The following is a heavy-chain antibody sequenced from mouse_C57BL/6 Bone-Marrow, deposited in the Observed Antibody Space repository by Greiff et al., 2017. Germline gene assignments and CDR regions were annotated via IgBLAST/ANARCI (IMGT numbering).Heavy chain of an antibody. CDR3: ARRAGLHAMDY. CDR2: IYPRSGNT. Sequence: VQVVESGAELARPGASVKLSCKASGYTFTSYGISWVKQRTGQGLEWIGEIYPRSGNTYYNEKLKGKATLTADKSSSTAYMELRSLTSEDSAVYFCARRAGLHAMDYWGQGTSVTVSS. J-gene: IGHJ4*01. CDR1: GYTFTSYG. D-gene: IGHD2-13*01. V-gene: IGHV1-81*01.